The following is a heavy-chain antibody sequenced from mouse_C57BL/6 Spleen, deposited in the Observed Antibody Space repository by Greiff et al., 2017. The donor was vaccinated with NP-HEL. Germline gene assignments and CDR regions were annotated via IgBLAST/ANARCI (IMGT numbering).Heavy chain of an antibody. Sequence: EVKLVESGGGLVKPGGSLKLSCAASGFTFSSYAMSWVRQTPEKRLEWVATISDGGSYTYYPDNVKGRFTISRDNAKNNLYLQMSHLKSEDTAMYYCARDDDGFWYFDVWGTGTTVTVSS. V-gene: IGHV5-4*01. CDR3: ARDDDGFWYFDV. J-gene: IGHJ1*03. CDR1: GFTFSSYA. CDR2: ISDGGSYT. D-gene: IGHD2-3*01.